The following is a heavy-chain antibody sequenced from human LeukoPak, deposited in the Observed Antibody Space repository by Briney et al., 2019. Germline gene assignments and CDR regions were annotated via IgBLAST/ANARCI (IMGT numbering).Heavy chain of an antibody. CDR1: GFTFSSYA. Sequence: GGSLRLSCAASGFTFSSYAMSWVRQAPGKGLEWVSAISGSGGSTYYADSVKGRFTISRDNSKNTLYLQMNSLRAEDTAVYYCAKFLPVERPRVNAFDIWGQGTMVTVSS. D-gene: IGHD1-1*01. CDR3: AKFLPVERPRVNAFDI. CDR2: ISGSGGST. V-gene: IGHV3-23*01. J-gene: IGHJ3*02.